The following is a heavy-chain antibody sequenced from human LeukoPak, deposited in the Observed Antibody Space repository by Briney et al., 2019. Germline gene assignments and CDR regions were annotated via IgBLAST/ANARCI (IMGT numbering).Heavy chain of an antibody. J-gene: IGHJ4*02. Sequence: PSETLSLTCTVSGGSVSSGSYCWSWIRQPPGKGLEWIGYIYYSGSTNYNPSLKSRVTISVDTSKNQFSLKLSSVTAADTAVYYCARGYTTGYSSSWYYFDYWGQGTLVTVSS. V-gene: IGHV4-61*01. D-gene: IGHD6-13*01. CDR3: ARGYTTGYSSSWYYFDY. CDR2: IYYSGST. CDR1: GGSVSSGSYC.